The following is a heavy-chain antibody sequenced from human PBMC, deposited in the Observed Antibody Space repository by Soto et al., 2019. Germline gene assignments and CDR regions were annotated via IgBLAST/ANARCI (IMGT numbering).Heavy chain of an antibody. CDR3: AMVDNYVTPTPQDV. J-gene: IGHJ6*02. CDR2: IRPYSGNT. D-gene: IGHD3-16*01. V-gene: IGHV1-18*01. Sequence: QVQLVQSGDEVRKPGSSVKVSCKASGYIFVNYGIAWVRQAPGQGLEWMGWIRPYSGNTHYASKVQGRLTMTTDTSTSTAYMDLASLTSDDTAVYYCAMVDNYVTPTPQDVWGQGTTVTVSS. CDR1: GYIFVNYG.